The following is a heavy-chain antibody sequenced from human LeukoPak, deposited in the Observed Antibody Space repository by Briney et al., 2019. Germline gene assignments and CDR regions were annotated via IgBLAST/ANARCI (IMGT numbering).Heavy chain of an antibody. CDR3: ARDYGTSGYDLHDY. CDR2: IRYDGTKK. V-gene: IGHV3-30*02. J-gene: IGHJ4*02. Sequence: GGSLRLSCAASGFNFSRNGMHWVRQAPGKGLEWVAFIRYDGTKKFYGDSVRGRFTISRDNSKNTLYLQMNNLRDEDTAVYYCARDYGTSGYDLHDYWGQGTLVTFSS. D-gene: IGHD3-22*01. CDR1: GFNFSRNG.